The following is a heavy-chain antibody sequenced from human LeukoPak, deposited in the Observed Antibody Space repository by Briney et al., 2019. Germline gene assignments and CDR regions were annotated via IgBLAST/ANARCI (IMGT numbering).Heavy chain of an antibody. Sequence: GGSLRLSCAASGFTFSKYAMNWVRQAPGKGLEWVALISTGSNTHYADSAEGRFTISRDNSKNTLYLQMNSLRAEDTAVYYCARDTDYGGNGGDYWGQGTLVTVSS. CDR3: ARDTDYGGNGGDY. J-gene: IGHJ4*02. CDR2: ISTGSNT. D-gene: IGHD4-23*01. V-gene: IGHV3-23*01. CDR1: GFTFSKYA.